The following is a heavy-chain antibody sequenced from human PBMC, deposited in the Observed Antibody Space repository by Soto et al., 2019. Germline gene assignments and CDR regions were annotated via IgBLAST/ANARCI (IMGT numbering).Heavy chain of an antibody. D-gene: IGHD1-1*01. J-gene: IGHJ5*02. V-gene: IGHV1-8*01. CDR1: ESTFMNYE. CDR3: VRLASNGTLHWFDP. CDR2: MNPNSGNT. Sequence: ASVKVSCKASESTFMNYEISWVRQATGQGLEWMGWMNPNSGNTGYALKFQGRVSMTRNTSIYTVYLELSSLASDDTAVYYCVRLASNGTLHWFDPWGQGTLVTVSS.